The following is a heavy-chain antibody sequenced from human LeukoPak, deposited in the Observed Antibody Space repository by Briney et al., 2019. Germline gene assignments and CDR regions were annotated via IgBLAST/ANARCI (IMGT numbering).Heavy chain of an antibody. Sequence: PGGSLRLSCAASGFTFSSYWMSWVRQAPGKGLEWVANIQQDGSEKSYVDSVKGRFTISRDNAKNSLYLQMNSLRAEDTAVYYCARGQGSSSWYGYYYYYYYMDVWGKGTTVTVSS. V-gene: IGHV3-7*01. CDR2: IQQDGSEK. CDR1: GFTFSSYW. J-gene: IGHJ6*03. CDR3: ARGQGSSSWYGYYYYYYYMDV. D-gene: IGHD6-13*01.